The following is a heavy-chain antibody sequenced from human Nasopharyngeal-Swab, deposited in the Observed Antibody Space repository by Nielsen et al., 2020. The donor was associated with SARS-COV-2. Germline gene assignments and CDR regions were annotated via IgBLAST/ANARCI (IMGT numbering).Heavy chain of an antibody. CDR3: AKDSGAGFCSGGSCFPTNH. J-gene: IGHJ5*02. D-gene: IGHD2-15*01. CDR1: GFTFSSNW. V-gene: IGHV3-74*01. Sequence: GESLKISCAASGFTFSSNWMHWVRQAPGTGLVWVSRINSDGSSTNYADSVKGRFTISRDSSKNTLYLQMNSLRAEDTAIYYCAKDSGAGFCSGGSCFPTNHWGQGTLVTVSS. CDR2: INSDGSST.